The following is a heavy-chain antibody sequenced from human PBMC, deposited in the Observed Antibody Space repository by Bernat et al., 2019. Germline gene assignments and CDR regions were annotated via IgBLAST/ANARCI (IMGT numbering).Heavy chain of an antibody. V-gene: IGHV3-30*18. CDR1: GFTFSSYG. D-gene: IGHD3-10*01. Sequence: QVQLVESGGGVVQPGRSLRLSCAASGFTFSSYGMHWVRQAPGKGLEWVAVISYDGSNKYYADSVKGRFTISRDNSKNTLYPQMNSLRAEDTAVYYCAKDLEVGWFGELFSFDYWGQGTLVTVSS. CDR3: AKDLEVGWFGELFSFDY. J-gene: IGHJ4*02. CDR2: ISYDGSNK.